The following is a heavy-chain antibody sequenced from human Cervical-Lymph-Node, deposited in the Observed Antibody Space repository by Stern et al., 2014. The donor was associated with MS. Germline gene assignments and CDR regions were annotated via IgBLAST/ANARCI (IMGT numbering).Heavy chain of an antibody. V-gene: IGHV1-18*01. CDR1: GYTFTSYG. CDR3: ARAAGILDF. CDR2: ISAYNGNT. D-gene: IGHD1-1*01. J-gene: IGHJ4*02. Sequence: QVQLMQSGNEVKKPGASVKVSCEASGYTFTSYGISWVRQAPGQGLEWMGWISAYNGNTNYEQKFQDRVTMTTDTSTSIVYMELRNLRSDDAALYYCARAAGILDFWGQGTLVTVSS.